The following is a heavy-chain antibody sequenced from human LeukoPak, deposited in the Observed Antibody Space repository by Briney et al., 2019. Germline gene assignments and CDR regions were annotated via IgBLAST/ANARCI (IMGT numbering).Heavy chain of an antibody. CDR2: IYPNGRT. V-gene: IGHV4-38-2*02. Sequence: SETLSLTCTVSGYSISTGFYWGWIRQPPGKGLEWIGSIYPNGRTYYNPSLKSRVTISVDTSKNQFFLNLSSVTAADTAVYYCARAPYSSYGDYWGQGTLVTVSS. CDR1: GYSISTGFY. J-gene: IGHJ4*02. CDR3: ARAPYSSYGDY. D-gene: IGHD3-22*01.